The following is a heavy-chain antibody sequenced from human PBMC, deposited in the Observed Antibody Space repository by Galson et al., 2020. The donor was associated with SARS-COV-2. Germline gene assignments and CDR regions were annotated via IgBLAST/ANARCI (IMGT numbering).Heavy chain of an antibody. V-gene: IGHV4-31*03. CDR3: ARSRISMIQGVEY. Sequence: SEILSLTCTVSGGSISSGGYYWSWIRQHPGKGLEWIGYISYSGNSYYNPSLKSRVTVSVDTSRNQFSLKLGSVTAADTAVYYCARSRISMIQGVEYWGQGTLVTVSP. D-gene: IGHD3-10*01. J-gene: IGHJ4*02. CDR1: GGSISSGGYY. CDR2: ISYSGNS.